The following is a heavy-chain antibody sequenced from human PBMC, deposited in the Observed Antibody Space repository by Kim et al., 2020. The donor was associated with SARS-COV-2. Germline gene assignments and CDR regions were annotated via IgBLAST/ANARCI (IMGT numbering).Heavy chain of an antibody. CDR2: IYYSGST. V-gene: IGHV4-39*01. CDR3: ARVTVTPPRSLDY. D-gene: IGHD4-17*01. CDR1: GGSISSSSYY. J-gene: IGHJ4*02. Sequence: SETLSLTCTVSGGSISSSSYYWGWIRQPPGKGLEWIGTIYYSGSTYYNPSLKSRVTISVDTSKNQFSLKLSYVTAADTAVYYCARVTVTPPRSLDYWGQGTLVTVSS.